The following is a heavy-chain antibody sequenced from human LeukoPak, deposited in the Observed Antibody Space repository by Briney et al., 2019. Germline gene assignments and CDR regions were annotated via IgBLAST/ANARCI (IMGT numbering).Heavy chain of an antibody. J-gene: IGHJ5*02. Sequence: GGSLRLSCAASGAAFTKYGMKWVRQAAGAGLEYISGISRSGEITHYADSVKGRFTISRDNAKKSLYLEMNNLRAEDTAVYYCATDGAGFDTWGQGVLVTVSS. V-gene: IGHV3-23*01. CDR1: GAAFTKYG. CDR2: ISRSGEIT. CDR3: ATDGAGFDT.